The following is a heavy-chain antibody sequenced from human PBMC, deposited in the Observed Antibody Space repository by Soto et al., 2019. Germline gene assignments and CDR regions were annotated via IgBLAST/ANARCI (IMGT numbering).Heavy chain of an antibody. D-gene: IGHD5-12*01. CDR1: GYTFTSYG. CDR2: ISAYNGNT. Sequence: GASVKVSCKASGYTFTSYGISWVRQAPGQGLEWMGWISAYNGNTNYAQKLQGRVTMTTDTSTSTAYMELRSLRSDDTAVYYCARGRRDGYNKLVSVYYGMDVWGQGTTVTVS. V-gene: IGHV1-18*04. J-gene: IGHJ6*02. CDR3: ARGRRDGYNKLVSVYYGMDV.